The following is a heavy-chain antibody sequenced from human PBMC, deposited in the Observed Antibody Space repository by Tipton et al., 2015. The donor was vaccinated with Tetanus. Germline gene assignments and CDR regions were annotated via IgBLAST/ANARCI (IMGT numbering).Heavy chain of an antibody. J-gene: IGHJ4*02. V-gene: IGHV4-30-2*01. D-gene: IGHD6-13*01. CDR2: IFHSGSP. Sequence: LRLSCDVSGASIGRAAWTWIRQPSGKGLEWIGHIFHSGSPNYNPSLKSRVSMSVDKSRKEVSLKLQSVTAADTAVYFCAGVTAQRTELYFDHWGQGTLVTVSS. CDR3: AGVTAQRTELYFDH. CDR1: GASIGRAA.